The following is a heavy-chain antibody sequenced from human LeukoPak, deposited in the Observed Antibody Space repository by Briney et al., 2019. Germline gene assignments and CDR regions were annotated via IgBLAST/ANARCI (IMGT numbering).Heavy chain of an antibody. D-gene: IGHD5-18*01. CDR3: ARVRGYSYGSYYYYYYGMDV. CDR2: IYYSGST. CDR1: GGSISSSSYY. J-gene: IGHJ6*02. V-gene: IGHV4-61*05. Sequence: SETLSLTCTVSGGSISSSSYYWSWIRQPPGKGLEWIGYIYYSGSTNYNPSLKSRVTISVDTAKNQFSLKLSSVTAADTAVYYCARVRGYSYGSYYYYYYGMDVWGQGTTVTVSS.